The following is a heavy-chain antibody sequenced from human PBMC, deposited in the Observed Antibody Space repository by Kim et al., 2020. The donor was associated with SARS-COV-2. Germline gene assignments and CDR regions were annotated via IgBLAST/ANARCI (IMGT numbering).Heavy chain of an antibody. CDR1: GDYISSSFNY. CDR3: ARLPHDSSGYVDC. Sequence: SETLSLTCTVSGDYISSSFNYWGWIRQPPGKGLEGIGSVYHSGTTYDSPSRKSRVTVSVDTSKNEFSLKVTSVTAADTAVYFCARLPHDSSGYVDCWGQGILVTVSS. D-gene: IGHD3-22*01. J-gene: IGHJ4*02. CDR2: VYHSGTT. V-gene: IGHV4-39*01.